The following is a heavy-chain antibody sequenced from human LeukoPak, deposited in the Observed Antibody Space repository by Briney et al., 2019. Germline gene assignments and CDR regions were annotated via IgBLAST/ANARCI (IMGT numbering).Heavy chain of an antibody. CDR3: ARGIDSSSADY. J-gene: IGHJ4*02. CDR1: GYTFTVYY. Sequence: ASVTVSCTASGYTFTVYYMHWVRQAPGQGLEWMGWINPNSGGTNYAQKFQGWVTMTRDTSISTVYMELSRLRSDDTAVYYCARGIDSSSADYWGQGTLVTVSS. D-gene: IGHD6-13*01. V-gene: IGHV1-2*04. CDR2: INPNSGGT.